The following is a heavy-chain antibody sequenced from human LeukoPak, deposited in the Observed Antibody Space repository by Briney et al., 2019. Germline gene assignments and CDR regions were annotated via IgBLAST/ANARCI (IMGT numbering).Heavy chain of an antibody. Sequence: PGGSLRLSCAASGFTFSSYAMSWIRQAPGKGLEWVSYISSSGSTIYYADSVKGRFTISRDNAKNSLYLQMNSLRAEDTAVYYCARDRHYYDSSGGGVDYWGQGTLVTVSS. J-gene: IGHJ4*02. CDR2: ISSSGSTI. V-gene: IGHV3-11*04. CDR3: ARDRHYYDSSGGGVDY. CDR1: GFTFSSYA. D-gene: IGHD3-22*01.